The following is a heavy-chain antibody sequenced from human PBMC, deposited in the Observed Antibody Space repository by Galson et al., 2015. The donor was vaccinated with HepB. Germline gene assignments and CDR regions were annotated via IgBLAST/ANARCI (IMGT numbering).Heavy chain of an antibody. J-gene: IGHJ6*02. Sequence: SLRLSCAASGFTFSRYAMSWVRQAPGKGLEWVSVLSGSGGSTNYADSVKGRFTISRDTSKNTRYLEMNSLRAEDTAVYYCAKGFMGRFLEWLSNYYYYYGMDVWGQGTTVIVSS. D-gene: IGHD3-3*01. CDR1: GFTFSRYA. V-gene: IGHV3-23*01. CDR2: LSGSGGST. CDR3: AKGFMGRFLEWLSNYYYYYGMDV.